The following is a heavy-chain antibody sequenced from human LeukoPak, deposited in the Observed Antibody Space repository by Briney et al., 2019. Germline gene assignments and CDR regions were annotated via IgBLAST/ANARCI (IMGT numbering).Heavy chain of an antibody. Sequence: PSETLSLTCTVSGGSISSSSYYWGWIRQPPGKRLEWIGSIYYSGSTYYNPSLKSRVTISVDTSKNQFSLKLSSVTAADTAVYYCASCKGNVDTAMVRAWGQGTLVTVSS. V-gene: IGHV4-39*07. J-gene: IGHJ5*02. CDR1: GGSISSSSYY. D-gene: IGHD5-18*01. CDR2: IYYSGST. CDR3: ASCKGNVDTAMVRA.